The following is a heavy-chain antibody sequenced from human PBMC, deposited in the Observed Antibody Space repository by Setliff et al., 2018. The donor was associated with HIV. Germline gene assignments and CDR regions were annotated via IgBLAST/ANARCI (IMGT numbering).Heavy chain of an antibody. CDR1: GDSISGGSSY. Sequence: PSETLSLTCAVSGDSISGGSSYWSWIRQPPGKGLEWIGEIIPSGSTNYNPSLKSRVTMSIDTSKSQFSLKLSSVTAADTAVYYCVRQADCGGDCVLGYWGQGTLVTVSS. CDR2: IIPSGST. J-gene: IGHJ4*02. CDR3: VRQADCGGDCVLGY. V-gene: IGHV4-34*12. D-gene: IGHD2-21*02.